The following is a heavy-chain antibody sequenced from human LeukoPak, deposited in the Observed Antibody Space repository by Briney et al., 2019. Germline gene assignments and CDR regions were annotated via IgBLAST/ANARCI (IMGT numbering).Heavy chain of an antibody. D-gene: IGHD6-19*01. V-gene: IGHV4-59*12. CDR2: IYYSGRT. CDR1: GGSISSYY. Sequence: SETLSLTCSVSGGSISSYYWSWIRQPPGKGLEWIGYIYYSGRTSYNPSLKSRVTISVDTSKNQFSLKLSSVTAADTAVYYCARGNRRWLAIYFDYWGQGTLVTVSS. CDR3: ARGNRRWLAIYFDY. J-gene: IGHJ4*02.